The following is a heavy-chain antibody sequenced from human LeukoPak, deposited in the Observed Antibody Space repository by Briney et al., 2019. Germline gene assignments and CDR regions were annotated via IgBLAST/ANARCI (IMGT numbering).Heavy chain of an antibody. V-gene: IGHV3-48*03. J-gene: IGHJ5*02. CDR2: ISGSGAAT. Sequence: GRSLRLSCAASGFTFSTSDMHWARQAPGKGLEWIACISGSGAATYYADSVKGRFPISRDDATNSLYLEMNNLRVADTALYYCAREDVPHYYNSPVVGWFDPWGQGTLVTVSP. CDR1: GFTFSTSD. D-gene: IGHD3-10*01. CDR3: AREDVPHYYNSPVVGWFDP.